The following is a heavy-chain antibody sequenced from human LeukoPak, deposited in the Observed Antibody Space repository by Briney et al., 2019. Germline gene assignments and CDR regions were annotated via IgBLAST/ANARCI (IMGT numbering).Heavy chain of an antibody. J-gene: IGHJ4*02. Sequence: GSLRLSCAASGFTFSTYWMSWVRQAPGKGLEWIESIYYSGSTYYNPSLKSRVTISVDTSKNQFSLKLSSVTAADTAVYYCARDVVHSSSWYFDYWGQGTLVTVSS. CDR1: GFTFSTYW. D-gene: IGHD6-13*01. CDR3: ARDVVHSSSWYFDY. V-gene: IGHV4-39*07. CDR2: IYYSGST.